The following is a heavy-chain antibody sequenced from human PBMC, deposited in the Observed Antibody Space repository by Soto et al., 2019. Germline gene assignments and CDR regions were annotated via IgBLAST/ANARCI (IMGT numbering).Heavy chain of an antibody. CDR2: IIPIFGTA. D-gene: IGHD5-12*01. CDR3: ARPRDGYPQGHAFDI. V-gene: IGHV1-69*13. J-gene: IGHJ4*03. CDR1: GPTFRSYG. Sequence: PGKVSCRAPGPTFRSYGIRWVRLAHVEGLEWTGGIIPIFGTANYAQKFQGRVTITADDCTSTAYMELRSLRPEDTAVYYCARPRDGYPQGHAFDISGPGTMVNVFS.